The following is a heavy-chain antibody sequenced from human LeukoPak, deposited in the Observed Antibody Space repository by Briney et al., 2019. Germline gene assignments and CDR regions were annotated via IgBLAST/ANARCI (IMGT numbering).Heavy chain of an antibody. V-gene: IGHV3-21*01. CDR1: GFTFSSYS. D-gene: IGHD3-22*01. J-gene: IGHJ4*02. Sequence: PGGSLRLSCAASGFTFSSYSMNWVRQAPGKGLEWVSSISSSSSYIYYADSVKGPFTISRDNAKNSLYLQMNSLRAEDTAVYYCARALEDWYYYDSSGYYGNYWGQRTLVTASS. CDR2: ISSSSSYI. CDR3: ARALEDWYYYDSSGYYGNY.